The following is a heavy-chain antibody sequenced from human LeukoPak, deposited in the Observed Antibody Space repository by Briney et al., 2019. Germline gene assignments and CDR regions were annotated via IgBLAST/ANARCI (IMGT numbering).Heavy chain of an antibody. CDR1: GFTFDDYA. Sequence: PGRSLRLSCAASGFTFDDYAMHWVRQAPGKGLEWVSGISWNSGSIGYADSVKGRFTISRDNAKNSLYLQMNSLRAEDTAVYYCAKEYSLSAVAGYDAFDIWGQGTMVTVSS. CDR2: ISWNSGSI. V-gene: IGHV3-9*01. CDR3: AKEYSLSAVAGYDAFDI. J-gene: IGHJ3*02. D-gene: IGHD6-19*01.